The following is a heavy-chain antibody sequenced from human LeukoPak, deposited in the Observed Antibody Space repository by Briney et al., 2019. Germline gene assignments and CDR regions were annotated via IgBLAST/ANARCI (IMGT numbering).Heavy chain of an antibody. J-gene: IGHJ5*02. Sequence: GGSLRLSCAASGFTVSGSAMDWVRQASGKGLEWVGRIRSKTNSYATIYAASVKGRFTISRDDSKNTAYLQMNSLKTEDTALYYCTTTAPYYYDNSGYFYPWGQGTLVTVSS. CDR1: GFTVSGSA. CDR2: IRSKTNSYAT. CDR3: TTTAPYYYDNSGYFYP. D-gene: IGHD3-22*01. V-gene: IGHV3-73*01.